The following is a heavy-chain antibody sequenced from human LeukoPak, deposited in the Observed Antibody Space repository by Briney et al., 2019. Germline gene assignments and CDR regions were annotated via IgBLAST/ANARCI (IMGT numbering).Heavy chain of an antibody. CDR2: IYYSGST. CDR3: WGLEGNYYEWEH. D-gene: IGHD1-26*01. Sequence: SETLSLTCTVSGGSISSYYWSWIRQPPGKGLEWIGYIYYSGSTNYNPSLKSRVTTSVDTSKNQFSLKLSSVTAADTAVYYCWGLEGNYYEWEHLGQGTLVTVSS. J-gene: IGHJ4*01. CDR1: GGSISSYY. V-gene: IGHV4-59*01.